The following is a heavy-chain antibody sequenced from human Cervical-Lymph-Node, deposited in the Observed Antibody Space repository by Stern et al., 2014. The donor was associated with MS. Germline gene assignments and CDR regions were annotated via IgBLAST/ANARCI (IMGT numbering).Heavy chain of an antibody. CDR1: GYTFTSYY. CDR2: IDPNSWST. Sequence: QVQLVQSGAEVKKPGASVTVSCKASGYTFTSYYLHWVRQAPGKGLEWMGIIDPNSWSTTYAQKFQGRVTMARDTSTGTVHMELSSLRSEDTAVFYCARGRDYYDSSGYYRLNIWGQGTLVTVSS. J-gene: IGHJ3*02. V-gene: IGHV1-46*01. CDR3: ARGRDYYDSSGYYRLNI. D-gene: IGHD3-22*01.